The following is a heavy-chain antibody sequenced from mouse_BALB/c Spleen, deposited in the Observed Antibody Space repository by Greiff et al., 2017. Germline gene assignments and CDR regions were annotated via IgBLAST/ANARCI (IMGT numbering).Heavy chain of an antibody. Sequence: EVQLQQSGPGLVKPSQSLSLTCSVTGYSITSGYYWNWIRQFPGNKLEWMGYISYDGSNNYNPSLKNRISITRDTSKNQFFLKLNSVTTEDTATYYCASYDGYYWYFDVWGAGTTVTVSS. CDR1: GYSITSGYY. V-gene: IGHV3-6*02. CDR2: ISYDGSN. D-gene: IGHD2-3*01. J-gene: IGHJ1*01. CDR3: ASYDGYYWYFDV.